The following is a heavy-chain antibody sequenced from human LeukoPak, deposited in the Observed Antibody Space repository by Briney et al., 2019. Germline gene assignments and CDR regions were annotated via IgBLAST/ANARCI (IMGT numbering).Heavy chain of an antibody. CDR3: AKGYDILTWDY. D-gene: IGHD3-9*01. V-gene: IGHV3-9*01. CDR1: GLTFDDYA. J-gene: IGHJ4*02. CDR2: ISWNSGSI. Sequence: GGSLRLSCAASGLTFDDYAMHWVRQAPGKGLEWVSGISWNSGSIGYADSVKGRFTISRDNAKNSLYLQMNSLRAEDTAVYYCAKGYDILTWDYWGQGALVTVSS.